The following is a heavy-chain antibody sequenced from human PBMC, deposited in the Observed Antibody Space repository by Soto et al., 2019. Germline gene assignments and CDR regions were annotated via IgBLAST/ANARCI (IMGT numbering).Heavy chain of an antibody. D-gene: IGHD3-10*01. CDR1: GGTFSSYT. V-gene: IGHV1-69*04. Sequence: SVKVSCKASGGTFSSYTISWVRQAPGQGLEWMGRIIPILGIANYAQKFQGRVTITADKSTSTAYMELSSLRSEDTAVYYCAREGYYSGAESFPPPRYYGMDVWGQGTTVTV. CDR3: AREGYYSGAESFPPPRYYGMDV. J-gene: IGHJ6*02. CDR2: IIPILGIA.